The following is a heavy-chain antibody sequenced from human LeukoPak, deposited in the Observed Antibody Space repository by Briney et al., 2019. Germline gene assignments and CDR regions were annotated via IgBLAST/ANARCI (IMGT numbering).Heavy chain of an antibody. CDR1: GFTFNNYW. V-gene: IGHV3-74*03. CDR2: INSDGTDT. J-gene: IGHJ4*02. CDR3: ARASGTDGSGYLQVDY. Sequence: HPGGSLRLSCAASGFTFNNYWMHWVRQAPGKGLVWVSRINSDGTDTTYADSVKGRFTISRDNAQNTVYLQMNSLRTEDTAVYYCARASGTDGSGYLQVDYWGQGTLVTVSS. D-gene: IGHD3-22*01.